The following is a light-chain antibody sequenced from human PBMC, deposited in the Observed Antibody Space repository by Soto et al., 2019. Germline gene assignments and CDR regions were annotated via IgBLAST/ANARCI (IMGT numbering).Light chain of an antibody. CDR2: EVS. Sequence: QSVLTQPASVSGSPGQSITISCTGTSSDVGSYNLVSWYQQHPGKAPKLMISEVSNRPSGVSTRFSGSKSGNTASLTISGLQAEDEADYYCSSYTGTSPPLVFGGGTQLTVL. J-gene: IGLJ3*02. V-gene: IGLV2-14*02. CDR3: SSYTGTSPPLV. CDR1: SSDVGSYNL.